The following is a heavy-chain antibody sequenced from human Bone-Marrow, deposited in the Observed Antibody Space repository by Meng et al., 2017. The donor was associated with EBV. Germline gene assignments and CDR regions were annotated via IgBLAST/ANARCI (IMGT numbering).Heavy chain of an antibody. Sequence: QVQLPESGPGLVKPSETLSLTCTVSGGSFSSGSYYWSWIRQPPGKGLEWIGYIYYSGSTNYNPSLKSRVTISVDTSKNQFSLKLSSVTAADTAVYYCARDNVDTAMVPHWGQGTLVTVSS. V-gene: IGHV4-61*01. CDR1: GGSFSSGSYY. CDR2: IYYSGST. J-gene: IGHJ4*02. D-gene: IGHD5-18*01. CDR3: ARDNVDTAMVPH.